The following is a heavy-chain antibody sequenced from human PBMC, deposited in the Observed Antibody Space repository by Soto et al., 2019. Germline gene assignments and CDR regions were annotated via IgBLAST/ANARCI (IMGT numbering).Heavy chain of an antibody. CDR3: AHRAYFDSGKQFDY. J-gene: IGHJ4*02. V-gene: IGHV2-5*02. D-gene: IGHD3-10*01. Sequence: QITLKESGPTLVKPTQTLTLTCTFSGFSLSTSGVGVGWIRQPPGKALEWLAIIYWDDEKRYSPYLKTRLTVTKDTSKNQVVLTMTNVDPVDTATYYCAHRAYFDSGKQFDYWGQGTLVSVSS. CDR2: IYWDDEK. CDR1: GFSLSTSGVG.